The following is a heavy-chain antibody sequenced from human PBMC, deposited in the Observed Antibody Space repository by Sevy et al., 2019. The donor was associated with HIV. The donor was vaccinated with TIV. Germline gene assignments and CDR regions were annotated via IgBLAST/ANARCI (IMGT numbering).Heavy chain of an antibody. CDR3: AKGGSSYCGGDCYFDY. V-gene: IGHV3-30*18. J-gene: IGHJ4*02. CDR1: GFTFSSYG. D-gene: IGHD2-21*02. CDR2: ISYDGSNK. Sequence: GGSLRLSCAASGFTFSSYGMHWVRQAPGKGLEWVAVISYDGSNKYYVDSVKGRFTISRDKSKNTLYLQMNGLRAGDTAVYYCAKGGSSYCGGDCYFDYWGQGTLVTVSS.